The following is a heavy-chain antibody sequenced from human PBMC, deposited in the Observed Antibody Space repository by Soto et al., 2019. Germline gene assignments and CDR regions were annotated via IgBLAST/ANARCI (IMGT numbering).Heavy chain of an antibody. V-gene: IGHV1-69*01. J-gene: IGHJ4*02. Sequence: QVLLVQSGAEVQKPGSSVKVSCKASGGTFNNYAITWLRQAPGQGLEWLGGIMPLFGAENYAQNFQGRVMITSEESTTTAYLELSSLSSEDTAIYYCARAGTSYYFRSGYFALDYWGQGTLVTGSS. CDR3: ARAGTSYYFRSGYFALDY. CDR2: IMPLFGAE. CDR1: GGTFNNYA. D-gene: IGHD3-3*01.